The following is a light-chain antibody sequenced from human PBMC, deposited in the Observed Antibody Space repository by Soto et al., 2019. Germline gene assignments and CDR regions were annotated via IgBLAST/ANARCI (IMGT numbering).Light chain of an antibody. V-gene: IGKV1-39*01. CDR3: QQSYTTPRT. J-gene: IGKJ1*01. CDR2: DTS. CDR1: QTISSY. Sequence: DIPMTQSPSSLSASVGDRVTITCRASQTISSYLNWYKQKPGTAPKLLIYDTSTLQSGVPSRFSGSGSGTDFTLTISSLQPEDLAIYYCQQSYTTPRTFGQGTKVEIK.